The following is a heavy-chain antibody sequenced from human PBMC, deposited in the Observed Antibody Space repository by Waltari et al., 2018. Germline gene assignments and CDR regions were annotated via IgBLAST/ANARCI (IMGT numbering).Heavy chain of an antibody. CDR1: GVTVNSNY. CDR2: IYSGGST. J-gene: IGHJ4*02. Sequence: EVQLVESGGGLIQPGGSLRLSYAVSGVTVNSNYRSWVRQAPGKGLEWVSVIYSGGSTYYADSVKGRFTISRDNSKNTLYLQMNSLRAEDTAVYYCAGCRPLDFYFDYWGQGNLVTVSS. CDR3: AGCRPLDFYFDY. V-gene: IGHV3-53*01.